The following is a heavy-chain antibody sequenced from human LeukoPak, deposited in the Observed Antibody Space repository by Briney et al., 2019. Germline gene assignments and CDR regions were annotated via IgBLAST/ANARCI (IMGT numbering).Heavy chain of an antibody. V-gene: IGHV4-39*07. J-gene: IGHJ3*02. CDR3: ARAIYRIDAFDI. Sequence: SETLSLTCTVSGGSISSNSYYWCWIRQPPGMGLECIGSIYYSGSTYYNPSLKSRVTMSVDTSKNQFSLKLSSVTAADTAVFYCARAIYRIDAFDIWGKGTMVTVSS. CDR2: IYYSGST. D-gene: IGHD2-15*01. CDR1: GGSISSNSYY.